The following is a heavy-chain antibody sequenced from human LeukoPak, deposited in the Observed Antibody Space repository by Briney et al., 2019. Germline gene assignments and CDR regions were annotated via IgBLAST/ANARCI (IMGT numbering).Heavy chain of an antibody. V-gene: IGHV3-7*05. CDR2: IKKDGSEK. D-gene: IGHD3-10*02. CDR3: ARVGYVRGFDY. Sequence: GGSLRLSCAASGYTFNNAWMSWVRQAPGKGLEWVATIKKDGSEKYYVDSVKGRFTISRDNAKNSLYLQMNSLRAEDTAVYYCARVGYVRGFDYWGQGTLVTVSS. J-gene: IGHJ4*02. CDR1: GYTFNNAW.